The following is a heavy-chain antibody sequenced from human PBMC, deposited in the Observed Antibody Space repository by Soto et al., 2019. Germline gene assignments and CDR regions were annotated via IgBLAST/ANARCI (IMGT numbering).Heavy chain of an antibody. J-gene: IGHJ4*02. CDR2: MNPNSGNT. V-gene: IGHV1-8*01. CDR1: GYTFTSYD. D-gene: IGHD2-2*01. CDR3: ARADVPAAAIHHFDY. Sequence: ASVKVSCKASGYTFTSYDINWVRQATGQGLEWMGWMNPNSGNTGYAQKFQGRVTITADESTSTAYMELSSLRSEDTAVYYCARADVPAAAIHHFDYWGQGTLVTVSS.